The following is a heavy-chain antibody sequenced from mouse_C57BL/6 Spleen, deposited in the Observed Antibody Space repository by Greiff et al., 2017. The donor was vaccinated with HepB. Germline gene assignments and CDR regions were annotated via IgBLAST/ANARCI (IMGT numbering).Heavy chain of an antibody. Sequence: EVKLMESGGGLVQSGRSLRLSCATSGFTFSDFYMEWVRQAPGKGLEWIAASRNKANDYTTEYSASVKGRFIGSRDTSQSILYLQMNALRAEDTAIYYCARDANWDWYFDVWGTGTTVTVSS. CDR1: GFTFSDFY. CDR2: SRNKANDYTT. CDR3: ARDANWDWYFDV. V-gene: IGHV7-1*01. D-gene: IGHD4-1*01. J-gene: IGHJ1*03.